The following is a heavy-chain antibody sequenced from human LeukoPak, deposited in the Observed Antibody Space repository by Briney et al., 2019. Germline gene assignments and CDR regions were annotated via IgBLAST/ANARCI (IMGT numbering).Heavy chain of an antibody. V-gene: IGHV4-59*08. CDR2: MYSSGKS. J-gene: IGHJ4*02. CDR3: ARIEDVTRGYNHAYYFDY. CDR1: GGSIHNNY. D-gene: IGHD5-18*01. Sequence: SETLSLTCTVSGGSIHNNYWSWIRQPPGKGLEWIGSMYSSGKSDYSPSLKNRVTMSIDTSKKQFSLKLRTATAADTAVYYCARIEDVTRGYNHAYYFDYWGQGTLVTVSS.